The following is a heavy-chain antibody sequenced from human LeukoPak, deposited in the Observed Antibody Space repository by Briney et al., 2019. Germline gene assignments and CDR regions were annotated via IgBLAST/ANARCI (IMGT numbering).Heavy chain of an antibody. CDR2: INHSGST. CDR1: GGSISSTNW. Sequence: PSETLSLTCGVSGGSISSTNWWSWIRQPPGKGLEWMGEINHSGSTNHNPSLKSRVTMSVDTSKNQFSLKLTSVTAADTAVYYCARVARRGYTYGYPDYWGQGTLVTVSS. CDR3: ARVARRGYTYGYPDY. D-gene: IGHD5-12*01. V-gene: IGHV4/OR15-8*01. J-gene: IGHJ4*02.